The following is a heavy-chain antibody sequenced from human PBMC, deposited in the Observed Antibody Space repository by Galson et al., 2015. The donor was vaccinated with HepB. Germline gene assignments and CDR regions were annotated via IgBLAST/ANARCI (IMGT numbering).Heavy chain of an antibody. CDR1: GFTFSSYG. CDR3: ARALDTAMVTY. Sequence: SLRLSCAASGFTFSSYGMHWVRQAPGKGLEWVAVIWYDGSNKYYADSVKGRFTISRDNSKNTLYLQMNSLRAEDTAVYYCARALDTAMVTYWGQGTLVTVSS. CDR2: IWYDGSNK. V-gene: IGHV3-33*01. J-gene: IGHJ4*02. D-gene: IGHD5-18*01.